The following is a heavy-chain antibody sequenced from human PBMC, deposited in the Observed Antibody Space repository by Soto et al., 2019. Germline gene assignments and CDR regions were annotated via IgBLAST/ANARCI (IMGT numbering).Heavy chain of an antibody. Sequence: EGQLVDSGGGLVQPGGSLRLSCAASGFTFTTYDMHWVRQARGKGLEWVSAVGSSGDTYYADSVRGRFTISRDDASNSFSLQMNRLRAGDTAVYYCVSLGARIYWGQGTLVTVSS. J-gene: IGHJ4*02. D-gene: IGHD7-27*01. CDR2: VGSSGDT. V-gene: IGHV3-13*01. CDR3: VSLGARIY. CDR1: GFTFTTYD.